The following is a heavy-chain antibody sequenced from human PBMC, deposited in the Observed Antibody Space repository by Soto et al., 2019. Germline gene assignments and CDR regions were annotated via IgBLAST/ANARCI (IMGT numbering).Heavy chain of an antibody. Sequence: QVQLQESGPGLVKPSETLSLTCTVSGSSFSSYYWSWIRQPPGRGLEWIGHIYYSGSTNTNYNPSLTRRVSISVDTSKNQFSLMLSSVTAADTAVYYCAITADVWGQGTTVTVSS. CDR2: IYYSGSTNT. V-gene: IGHV4-59*08. CDR1: GSSFSSYY. J-gene: IGHJ6*02. CDR3: AITADV. D-gene: IGHD2-21*02.